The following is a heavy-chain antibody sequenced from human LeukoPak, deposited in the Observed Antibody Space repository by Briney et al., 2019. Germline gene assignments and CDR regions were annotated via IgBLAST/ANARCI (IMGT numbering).Heavy chain of an antibody. J-gene: IGHJ5*02. CDR2: IHYSGST. V-gene: IGHV4-39*06. CDR1: GFTVSSNY. CDR3: ATSPTMRCYEYSSSYNSFDP. Sequence: AGSLRLSCAASGFTVSSNYMSWLRQAPGKGLQWIGSIHYSGSTHHNPSLKSRVTISVATSKSQFTLKLRSVTAADTAVYYCATSPTMRCYEYSSSYNSFDPWGRGTLVTVSS. D-gene: IGHD6-6*01.